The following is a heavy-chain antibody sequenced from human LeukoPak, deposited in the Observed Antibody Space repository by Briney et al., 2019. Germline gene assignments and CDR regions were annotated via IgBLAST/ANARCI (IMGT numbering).Heavy chain of an antibody. CDR3: AKGHYYGSGSYPPYYFDY. V-gene: IGHV3-23*01. J-gene: IGHJ4*02. CDR1: GFTFSSYA. Sequence: GGSLRLSCAASGFTFSSYAMSWVRQAPGKGLEWVSAISGSGGSTYYADSVQGRFTISRDNSKNTLYLQMNSLRAEDTAVYYCAKGHYYGSGSYPPYYFDYWGQGTLVTVSS. D-gene: IGHD3-10*01. CDR2: ISGSGGST.